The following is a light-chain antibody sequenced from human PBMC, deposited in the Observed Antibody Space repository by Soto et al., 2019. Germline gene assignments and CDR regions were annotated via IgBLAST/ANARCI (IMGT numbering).Light chain of an antibody. CDR1: QSVSRY. CDR2: DAS. J-gene: IGKJ3*01. Sequence: EIVLTQSPATLSLSPGERATLSCRASQSVSRYLALYQQKPGQAPRLHIYDASNRATGIPARFSGSGSGTGFTLTISSLEPEDFAVYYCQQRSNWPPVFGPGTKVDFK. V-gene: IGKV3-11*01. CDR3: QQRSNWPPV.